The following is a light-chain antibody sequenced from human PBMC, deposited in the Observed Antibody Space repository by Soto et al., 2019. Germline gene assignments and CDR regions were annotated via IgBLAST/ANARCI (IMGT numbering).Light chain of an antibody. CDR2: EVY. CDR1: SSDVGIYNY. J-gene: IGLJ3*02. V-gene: IGLV2-14*01. Sequence: QSVLTQPPSASGSPGQSVTISCTGTSSDVGIYNYVSWYQQHPGKAPKLIICEVYNRPSGVSNRFSGSKSGNTASLTISGLRPEDEADYYCTSFTTSSIWVFGGGTKLTVL. CDR3: TSFTTSSIWV.